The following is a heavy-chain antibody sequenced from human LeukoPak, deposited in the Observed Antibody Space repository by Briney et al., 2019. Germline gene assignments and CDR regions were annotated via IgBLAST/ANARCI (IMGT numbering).Heavy chain of an antibody. V-gene: IGHV1-24*01. CDR2: FDPEDGET. D-gene: IGHD6-13*01. CDR1: GYTLTELS. CDR3: ATPASGHASSSWYWAFDY. J-gene: IGHJ4*02. Sequence: GASVKVSCKVSGYTLTELSMHWVRQAPGKGLEWMGGFDPEDGETIYAQKFQGRVTMTEVTSTDTAYMELSSLRSEDTAVYYCATPASGHASSSWYWAFDYWGQGTLVTVSS.